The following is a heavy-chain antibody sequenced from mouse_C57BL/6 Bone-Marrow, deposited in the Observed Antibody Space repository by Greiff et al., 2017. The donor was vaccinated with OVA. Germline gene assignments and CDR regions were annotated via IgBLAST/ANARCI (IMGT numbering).Heavy chain of an antibody. CDR3: VIDGYSYYFDY. CDR1: GFSFNTYA. Sequence: EVKLVESGGGLVQPKGSLKLSCAASGFSFNTYAMNWVRQAPGKGLEWVARIRSKSNNYATYYADSVKDRFTISRDDSESMLYLQMNNLKTEDTAMYYCVIDGYSYYFDYWGQGTTLTVSS. CDR2: IRSKSNNYAT. D-gene: IGHD2-3*01. J-gene: IGHJ2*01. V-gene: IGHV10-1*01.